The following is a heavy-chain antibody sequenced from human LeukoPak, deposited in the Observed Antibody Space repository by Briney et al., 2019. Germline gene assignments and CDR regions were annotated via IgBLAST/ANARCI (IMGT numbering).Heavy chain of an antibody. CDR3: AKVKGDYYYSSGYFDY. CDR1: GFTFSSYG. J-gene: IGHJ4*02. V-gene: IGHV3-30*02. Sequence: GGSLRLSCAASGFTFSSYGMHWVRQAPGKGLEWVAFIRYDGSNKYYADSVKGRFTIPRDNSKNTLYLQMNSLRAEDTAVYYCAKVKGDYYYSSGYFDYWGQGTLVTVSS. D-gene: IGHD3-22*01. CDR2: IRYDGSNK.